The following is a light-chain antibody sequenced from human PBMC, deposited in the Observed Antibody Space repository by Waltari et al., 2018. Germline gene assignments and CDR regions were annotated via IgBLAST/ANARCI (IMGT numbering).Light chain of an antibody. J-gene: IGLJ3*02. CDR2: EVN. CDR3: SSWTGSPV. V-gene: IGLV2-18*02. CDR1: NSDFGSYHR. Sequence: QSALTQPPSVSGSPGQTVTITCTGTNSDFGSYHRVSWDQTPPGTAPKLVIYEVNNRPSGVPDRFSGSQAGNTASLTSSGLQAEDEADYYCSSWTGSPVFGGGTKLTVL.